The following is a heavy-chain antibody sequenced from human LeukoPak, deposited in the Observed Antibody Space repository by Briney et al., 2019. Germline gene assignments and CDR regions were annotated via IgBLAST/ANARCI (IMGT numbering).Heavy chain of an antibody. V-gene: IGHV4-31*03. CDR1: GGSISSGGYY. J-gene: IGHJ4*02. D-gene: IGHD3-22*01. CDR3: ARVGGGTYYYDSSGYWFDY. CDR2: IYYRGST. Sequence: SQTLSLTCTVSGGSISSGGYYWSWIRQHPGKGLEWIGYIYYRGSTYYNPSLKSRVTISVDTSKNQFSLKLSSVTAADTAVYYCARVGGGTYYYDSSGYWFDYWGQGTLVTVSS.